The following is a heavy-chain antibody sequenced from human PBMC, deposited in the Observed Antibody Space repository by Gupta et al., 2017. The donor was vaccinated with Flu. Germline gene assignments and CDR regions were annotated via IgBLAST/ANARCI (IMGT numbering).Heavy chain of an antibody. D-gene: IGHD3-3*01. J-gene: IGHJ5*02. CDR2: IYPGDSDN. Sequence: WVRQMPGKGLEWMGIIYPGDSDNRYSPSSQGQVTIAADKSLSTDYLQWSSLKASQTPLYPCARLSLGVTIGGWVTMNWFDPWGQGTLVTVSS. V-gene: IGHV5-51*01. CDR3: ARLSLGVTIGGWVTMNWFDP.